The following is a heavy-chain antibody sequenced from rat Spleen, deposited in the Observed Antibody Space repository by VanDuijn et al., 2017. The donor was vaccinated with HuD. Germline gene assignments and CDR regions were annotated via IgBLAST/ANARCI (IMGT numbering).Heavy chain of an antibody. CDR3: ARRHYGYTDYFDY. V-gene: IGHV5-19*01. Sequence: EVQLVESDGGLVQPGRSLKLSCVASGFTFSNYGMHWVRQAPTKGLEWVASISPSGGSTYYRDSVKGRFTISRDHAKSTLSLQMDSLRSEDTATYYCARRHYGYTDYFDYWGQGVMVTVSS. J-gene: IGHJ2*01. CDR1: GFTFSNYG. CDR2: ISPSGGST. D-gene: IGHD1-9*01.